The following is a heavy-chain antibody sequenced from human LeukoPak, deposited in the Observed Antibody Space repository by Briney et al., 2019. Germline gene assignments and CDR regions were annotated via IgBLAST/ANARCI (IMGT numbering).Heavy chain of an antibody. J-gene: IGHJ4*02. CDR3: AREVRPLLWFGETVYYFDY. Sequence: ASVTVSCKASGYTFTSYYMHWVRQARGQGLEWMGVMNPSGGSTSYVQKFQGRVTMTRDTSTSTVYMELSSLRSEDTAVYYCAREVRPLLWFGETVYYFDYWAQGTLATVSS. CDR1: GYTFTSYY. V-gene: IGHV1-46*01. D-gene: IGHD3-10*01. CDR2: MNPSGGST.